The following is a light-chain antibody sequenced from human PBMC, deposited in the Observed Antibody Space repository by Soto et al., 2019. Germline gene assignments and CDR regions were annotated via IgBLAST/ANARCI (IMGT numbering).Light chain of an antibody. CDR2: DVS. J-gene: IGLJ2*01. V-gene: IGLV2-14*01. CDR1: SSDVGGYNY. CDR3: SSYTSSSTLLCL. Sequence: QSALTQPASVSGSPGQSITISCTGTSSDVGGYNYVSWYQQHPGKAPKLMIYDVSNRPSGVSNRFSGSKSGNTASLTSSGLQAEDEADYYCSSYTSSSTLLCLFCGGTKLTGL.